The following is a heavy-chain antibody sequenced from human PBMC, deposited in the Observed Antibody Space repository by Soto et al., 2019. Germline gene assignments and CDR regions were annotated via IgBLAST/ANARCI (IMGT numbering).Heavy chain of an antibody. CDR2: ISGSGGST. D-gene: IGHD3-9*01. V-gene: IGHV3-23*01. Sequence: PGGSLRLSCAASGFTFSSYAMSWVRQAPGKXLEWVSAISGSGGSTYYADSVKGRFTISRDNSKNTLYLQMNSLRAEDTAVYYCAKGRVRRYFDWPPTFDYWCQGTLVTVSS. CDR1: GFTFSSYA. J-gene: IGHJ4*02. CDR3: AKGRVRRYFDWPPTFDY.